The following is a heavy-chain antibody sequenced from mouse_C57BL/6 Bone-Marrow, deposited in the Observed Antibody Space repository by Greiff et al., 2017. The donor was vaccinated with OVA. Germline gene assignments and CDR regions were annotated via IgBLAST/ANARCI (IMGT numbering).Heavy chain of an antibody. V-gene: IGHV1-22*01. CDR1: GYTFTDYN. D-gene: IGHD1-1*01. CDR3: ARKELRYYFDY. J-gene: IGHJ2*01. Sequence: EVKLMESGPELVKPGASVKMSCKASGYTFTDYNMHWVKQSHGKSLEWIGYINPNNGGTSYNQKFKGKATLTVNKSSSTAYMELRSLTSEDSAVYYCARKELRYYFDYWGQGTTLTVSS. CDR2: INPNNGGT.